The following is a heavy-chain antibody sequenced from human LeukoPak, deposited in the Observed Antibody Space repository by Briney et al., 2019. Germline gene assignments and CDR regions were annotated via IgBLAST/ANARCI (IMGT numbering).Heavy chain of an antibody. J-gene: IGHJ6*02. CDR2: IYSGGST. CDR3: ARDPSSAADYYYYGMDV. CDR1: GFTVSSNY. Sequence: GGSLRLSCAASGFTVSSNYMSWVRQAPGKGLEWVSVIYSGGSTYYADSVKGRFTISRDNSKNKLYLQMNSLRAEDTAVYYCARDPSSAADYYYYGMDVWGQGTTVTVSS. D-gene: IGHD6-13*01. V-gene: IGHV3-66*01.